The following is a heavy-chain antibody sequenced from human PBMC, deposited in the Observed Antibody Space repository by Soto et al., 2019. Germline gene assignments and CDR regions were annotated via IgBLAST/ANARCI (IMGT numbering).Heavy chain of an antibody. V-gene: IGHV3-23*01. Sequence: PGGSLRLSCAASGFTFSGYAMSWVRQAPGKGLELVSAISGSGGSTYYADSVKGRFTISRDNSKNTLYLQMNSLRAEDTAVYYCASNYDSSGSDYYFDYWGQGTLVTSPQ. D-gene: IGHD3-22*01. CDR2: ISGSGGST. CDR3: ASNYDSSGSDYYFDY. CDR1: GFTFSGYA. J-gene: IGHJ4*02.